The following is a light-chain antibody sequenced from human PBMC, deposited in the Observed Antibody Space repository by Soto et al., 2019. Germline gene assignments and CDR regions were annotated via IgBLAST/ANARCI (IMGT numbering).Light chain of an antibody. CDR3: ISYTSTSTLIV. CDR1: NTDVGGYDR. V-gene: IGLV2-14*01. Sequence: QSALTQPASVSGSPGQSITISCTGTNTDVGGYDRVSWYQHHPGKAPKMLIFEVFNRPSGISDRFSGSKSGDTASLTISGLQAEDEADYYCISYTSTSTLIVFGTGTKVTVL. CDR2: EVF. J-gene: IGLJ1*01.